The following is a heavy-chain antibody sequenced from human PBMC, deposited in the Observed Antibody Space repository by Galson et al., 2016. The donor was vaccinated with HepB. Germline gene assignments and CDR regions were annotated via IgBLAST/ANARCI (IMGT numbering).Heavy chain of an antibody. CDR3: ARVDGGGSGWSPYYFEY. J-gene: IGHJ4*02. CDR1: GVTVNSNY. CDR2: IYTRGDT. Sequence: SLRLSCAVFGVTVNSNYMSWVRQAPGKGLEWVSIIYTRGDTYYADSVRGRFTIFRDNSKNTLHLQLTSLRAEETAVYYGARVDGGGSGWSPYYFEYWGQGTLVTVSS. V-gene: IGHV3-53*01. D-gene: IGHD6-19*01.